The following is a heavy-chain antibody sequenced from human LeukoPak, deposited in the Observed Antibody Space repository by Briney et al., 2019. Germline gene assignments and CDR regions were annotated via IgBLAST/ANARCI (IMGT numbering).Heavy chain of an antibody. CDR2: INSDGSST. CDR1: GFTFSSYW. D-gene: IGHD2-2*02. Sequence: GGSLRLSCAASGFTFSSYWMHWVRQAPGKGLVWVSRINSDGSSTSYADSVKGRFTISRDNSKNTLYLQMNSLRAEDTAVYYCARDADIVVVPAAIPPYFDYWGQGTLVTVSS. J-gene: IGHJ4*02. CDR3: ARDADIVVVPAAIPPYFDY. V-gene: IGHV3-74*01.